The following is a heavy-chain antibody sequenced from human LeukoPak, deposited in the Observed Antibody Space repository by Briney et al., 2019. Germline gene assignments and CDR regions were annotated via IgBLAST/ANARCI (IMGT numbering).Heavy chain of an antibody. V-gene: IGHV3-21*01. J-gene: IGHJ3*02. Sequence: PGGSLRLSCAASGFTFSSYSMNWVRQAPGKGLEWVSSISSSSSYIYYADSVKGRFTISRDNAKNSLYLQMNSLRAEDTAVYYCARERLPQHLFDIWGQGTMVTVSS. CDR3: ARERLPQHLFDI. D-gene: IGHD1-1*01. CDR1: GFTFSSYS. CDR2: ISSSSSYI.